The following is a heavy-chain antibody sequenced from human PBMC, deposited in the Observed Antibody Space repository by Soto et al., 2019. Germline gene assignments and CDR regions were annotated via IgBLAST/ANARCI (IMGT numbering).Heavy chain of an antibody. Sequence: PGGSLRLSCAASGFTFDDYAMHWVRQAPGKGLEWVSGISWNSGSIGYADSVKGRFTISRDNAKNSLYLQMNSLRAEDTALYYCAKASLWFGELEGWFDPWGQGTLVTVSS. J-gene: IGHJ5*02. V-gene: IGHV3-9*01. CDR2: ISWNSGSI. D-gene: IGHD3-10*01. CDR3: AKASLWFGELEGWFDP. CDR1: GFTFDDYA.